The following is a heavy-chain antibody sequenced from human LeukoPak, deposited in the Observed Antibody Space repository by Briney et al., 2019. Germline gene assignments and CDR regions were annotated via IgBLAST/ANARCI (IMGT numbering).Heavy chain of an antibody. D-gene: IGHD5-12*01. CDR3: AKSAGVATIYFDC. V-gene: IGHV3-23*01. CDR2: IGSDYDR. J-gene: IGHJ4*02. Sequence: SGGSLRLSCTASGFAFGSYAMAWVRQAPGKGLEGVAAIGSDYDRVHEDSVKGRFTISRDNSKCTLYLQMDNLRPEDTAVYFCAKSAGVATIYFDCWGQGALVIVSS. CDR1: GFAFGSYA.